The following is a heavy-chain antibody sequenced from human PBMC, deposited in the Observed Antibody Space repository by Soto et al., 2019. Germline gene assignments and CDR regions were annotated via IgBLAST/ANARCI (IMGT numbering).Heavy chain of an antibody. V-gene: IGHV3-23*01. CDR1: GFTFSSYA. CDR2: VSIGGST. J-gene: IGHJ4*02. CDR3: AKSRAAGGNFDY. D-gene: IGHD1-26*01. Sequence: DVQLLESGGGLVQPEGSLRLSCAASGFTFSSYAMGWVRQGPGKGLEWVAVVSIGGSTHYADSGRGRFTISRDNSKTTRALQMKSLTAEETAVYFCAKSRAAGGNFDYWGQGALVTVSS.